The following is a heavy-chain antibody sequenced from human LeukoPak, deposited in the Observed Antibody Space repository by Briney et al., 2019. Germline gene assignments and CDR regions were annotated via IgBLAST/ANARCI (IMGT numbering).Heavy chain of an antibody. CDR2: ISYDGSNK. D-gene: IGHD3-10*01. J-gene: IGHJ4*02. CDR3: ANTYFDITNHREGPDF. Sequence: GRSLRLSCAASGFTFSNYAMHWVRQAPGKGLEWVAIISYDGSNKYYADSVKGRFTISRDNSKNTLSLQMNSLRADDTAVYYCANTYFDITNHREGPDFWGQGTLVTVST. V-gene: IGHV3-30*18. CDR1: GFTFSNYA.